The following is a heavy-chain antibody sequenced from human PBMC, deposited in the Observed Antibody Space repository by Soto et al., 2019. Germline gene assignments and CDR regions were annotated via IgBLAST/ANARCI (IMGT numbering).Heavy chain of an antibody. J-gene: IGHJ4*02. Sequence: PSATMSLTCPFSGSSISSYYSSLLRQPPGKGLEWIGYIYYSGSTYYNPSLKSRVTISVDTSKNQFSLKLSSVTAADTAVYYCARSPKYSYQIYWGQGNLVTISS. CDR1: GSSISSYY. D-gene: IGHD5-18*01. V-gene: IGHV4-59*12. CDR2: IYYSGST. CDR3: ARSPKYSYQIY.